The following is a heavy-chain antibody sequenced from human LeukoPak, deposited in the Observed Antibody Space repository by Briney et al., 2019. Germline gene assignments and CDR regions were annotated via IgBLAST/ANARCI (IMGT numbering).Heavy chain of an antibody. D-gene: IGHD3-10*01. CDR2: IYYSGST. Sequence: TSETLSLTCTVSGGSIGSSSYYWGWIRQSPGKGLEWIGSIYYSGSTYYNPSLKSRVTISVDTSKNQFSLKLSSVTAADTAMYYCARNRYYYGSGNYGVPNWFDPWGQGTLVTVSS. J-gene: IGHJ5*02. V-gene: IGHV4-39*01. CDR3: ARNRYYYGSGNYGVPNWFDP. CDR1: GGSIGSSSYY.